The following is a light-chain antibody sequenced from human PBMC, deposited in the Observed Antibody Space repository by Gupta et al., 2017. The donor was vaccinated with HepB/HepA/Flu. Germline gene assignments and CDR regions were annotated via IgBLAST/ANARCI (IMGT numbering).Light chain of an antibody. J-gene: IGLJ3*02. CDR3: QSYDSSPPTV. V-gene: IGLV1-40*01. Sequence: QSVLTQPPSVSGAPGQRVTISCTGSSSNIGAGYDVHWYQQLPGTAPKLLIYGNSNRPSGVPDRFSGSKSGTSASLAITGLQAEDEADYYCQSYDSSPPTVFGGGTKLTVL. CDR2: GNS. CDR1: SSNIGAGYD.